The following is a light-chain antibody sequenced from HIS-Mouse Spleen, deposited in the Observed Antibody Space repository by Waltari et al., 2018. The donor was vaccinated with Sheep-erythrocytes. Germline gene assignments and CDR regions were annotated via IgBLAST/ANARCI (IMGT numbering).Light chain of an antibody. J-gene: IGKJ5*01. Sequence: DIQMTQSPSSVSASVGDRVTITCRARQGISSGLAWYQQKPGKVPKLLIYAASSLQSGVPSRFSGSGSGTDFTLTISSLQPEDFATYYCQQANSFPITFGQGTRLEIK. CDR1: QGISSG. CDR3: QQANSFPIT. V-gene: IGKV1-12*01. CDR2: AAS.